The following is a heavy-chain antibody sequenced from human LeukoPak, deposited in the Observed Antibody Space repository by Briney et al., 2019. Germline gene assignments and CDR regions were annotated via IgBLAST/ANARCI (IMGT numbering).Heavy chain of an antibody. CDR3: APGPYGDYFFDY. Sequence: GGSLRLSCAASGFTFSSYSMNWVRQAPGKGLEWVSSISSSSYIYYADSVKGRFTISRDNAKNSLYLQMNSLRAEDTAVYYCAPGPYGDYFFDYWGQGTLVTVSS. CDR2: ISSSSYI. V-gene: IGHV3-21*01. D-gene: IGHD4-17*01. J-gene: IGHJ4*02. CDR1: GFTFSSYS.